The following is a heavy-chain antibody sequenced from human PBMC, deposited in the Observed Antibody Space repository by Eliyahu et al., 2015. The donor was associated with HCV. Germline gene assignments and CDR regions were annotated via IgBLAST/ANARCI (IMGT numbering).Heavy chain of an antibody. D-gene: IGHD3-10*01. J-gene: IGHJ4*02. CDR1: GFTFXDYA. Sequence: EVQLVESGGGVVQPGGSLRLSCAASGFTFXDYAMHWVRQAPGKGLGWVSLISGDGGSTYYADSVKGRFTISRDNSKNSLYLQMNSLRTEDTALYYCAKAPLGTMVRGGYFDYWGQGTLVTVSS. CDR3: AKAPLGTMVRGGYFDY. CDR2: ISGDGGST. V-gene: IGHV3-43*02.